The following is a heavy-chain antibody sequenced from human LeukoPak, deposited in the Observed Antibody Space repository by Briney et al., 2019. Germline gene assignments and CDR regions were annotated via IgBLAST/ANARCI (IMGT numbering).Heavy chain of an antibody. Sequence: SETLSLTCTVSGDSINGHYWSWIRQPPGKGLEWIGYIYYSGSTTYNPSLKSRVTISVDTPKNQFSLRVSSVTAADTAVYYCARVSGTYSMYYFDYWGQGTLVTVSS. CDR3: ARVSGTYSMYYFDY. J-gene: IGHJ4*02. CDR2: IYYSGST. V-gene: IGHV4-59*11. D-gene: IGHD1-26*01. CDR1: GDSINGHY.